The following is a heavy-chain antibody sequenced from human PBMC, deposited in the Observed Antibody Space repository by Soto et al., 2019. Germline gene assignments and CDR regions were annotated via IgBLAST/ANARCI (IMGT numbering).Heavy chain of an antibody. V-gene: IGHV1-46*01. CDR1: GYTFTSYY. CDR2: INPSGGST. Sequence: ASVKVSCKASGYTFTSYYMHWVRQAPGQGLEWMGIINPSGGSTSYAQKFQGRVTMTRDTSTSTVYMELSSLRSEDTAVYYCGSEYCSSTSCYGMDVWGQGTTVTVSS. J-gene: IGHJ6*02. CDR3: GSEYCSSTSCYGMDV. D-gene: IGHD2-2*01.